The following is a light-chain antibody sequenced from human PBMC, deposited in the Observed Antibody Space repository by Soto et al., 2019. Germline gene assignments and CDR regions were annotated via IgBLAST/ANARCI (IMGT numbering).Light chain of an antibody. CDR1: QSVNSFY. CDR2: GAS. V-gene: IGKV3-20*01. J-gene: IGKJ1*01. CDR3: QQYGRSPPWT. Sequence: EIVLTQSPGTLSLSPGERATLSCRASQSVNSFYLAWFQQKPGQAPRLLIYGASTSATGIPDRFRGSGAGTDFTLTISRLEPEDCAVYYCQQYGRSPPWTFGQGTKVEFK.